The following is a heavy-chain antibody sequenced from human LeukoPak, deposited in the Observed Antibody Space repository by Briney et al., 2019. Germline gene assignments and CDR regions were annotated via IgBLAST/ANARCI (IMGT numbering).Heavy chain of an antibody. V-gene: IGHV3-23*01. CDR3: AKDGTTTITFDY. D-gene: IGHD1-1*01. Sequence: PGGSLRLPRAASGFTFSSYAMSWVRQAPGKGLEYVSVISGSGGSTHYRDSVKGRFTISRDNSKNTLYLQMNSLRVEDTAVYYCAKDGTTTITFDYWGQGTLVTVSS. CDR2: ISGSGGST. CDR1: GFTFSSYA. J-gene: IGHJ4*02.